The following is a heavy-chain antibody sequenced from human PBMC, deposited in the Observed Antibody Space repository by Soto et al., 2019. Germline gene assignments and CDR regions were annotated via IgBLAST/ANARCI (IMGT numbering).Heavy chain of an antibody. D-gene: IGHD2-21*02. V-gene: IGHV3-23*01. CDR2: ISGSGDT. Sequence: EVQLLESGGGLVKPGGSLRLSCAASGLTFSNYGMSWVRQAPGKGMEWVSAISGSGDTYNVDSLKGRFSISRDNSKSTLFLQMNSLRAEDTAVYYCATYGGDSGGFKYFKHWGQGTLVTVSS. CDR3: ATYGGDSGGFKYFKH. J-gene: IGHJ1*01. CDR1: GLTFSNYG.